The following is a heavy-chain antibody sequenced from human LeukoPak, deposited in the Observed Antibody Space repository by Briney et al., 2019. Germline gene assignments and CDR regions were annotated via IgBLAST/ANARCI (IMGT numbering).Heavy chain of an antibody. CDR1: GFTFSSYG. CDR3: AKEGVGGPNDY. Sequence: PGRSLRLSCAASGFTFSSYGMHWVRQAPGKGLEWVAVIWYDGSNKYYADSVKGRFTISRDNSKNTLYLQMNSLRAEDTAVYYCAKEGVGGPNDYWGQGTLVTVSS. V-gene: IGHV3-33*06. D-gene: IGHD2-8*01. CDR2: IWYDGSNK. J-gene: IGHJ4*02.